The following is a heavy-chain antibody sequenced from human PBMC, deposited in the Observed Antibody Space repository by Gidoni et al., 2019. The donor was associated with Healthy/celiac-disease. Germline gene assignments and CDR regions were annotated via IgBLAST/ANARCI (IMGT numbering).Heavy chain of an antibody. Sequence: QLQLVQSGAEVKKPGASVKVSCKASGYPFTCYSMHWVRQAPGQGLEWMGWINPNSGGTNYAQKFQGRVTMTRDTSISTAYMELSRLRSDDTAVYYCASRPWYCSGGSCFLYMDVWGKGTTVTVSS. J-gene: IGHJ6*03. D-gene: IGHD2-15*01. CDR3: ASRPWYCSGGSCFLYMDV. V-gene: IGHV1-2*02. CDR1: GYPFTCYS. CDR2: INPNSGGT.